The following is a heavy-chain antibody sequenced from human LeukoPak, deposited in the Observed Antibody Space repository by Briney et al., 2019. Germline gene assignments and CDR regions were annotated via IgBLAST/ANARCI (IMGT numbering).Heavy chain of an antibody. Sequence: PGGSLRLSRAASGFTFSSYEMNWVRQAPGKGLEWVSYISSSGSTIYYADSVKGRFTISRDNAKNSLYLQMNSLRAEDTAVYYCARVFAPEWYFDYWGQGTLVTVSS. CDR2: ISSSGSTI. CDR1: GFTFSSYE. CDR3: ARVFAPEWYFDY. D-gene: IGHD3-3*01. J-gene: IGHJ4*02. V-gene: IGHV3-48*03.